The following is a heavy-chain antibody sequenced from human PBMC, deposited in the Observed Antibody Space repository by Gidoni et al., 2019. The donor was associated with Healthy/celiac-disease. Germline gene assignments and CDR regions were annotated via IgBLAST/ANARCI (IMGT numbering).Heavy chain of an antibody. J-gene: IGHJ2*01. Sequence: EVQLVESGGGLVKPGGSLRLSCAASGFTFSRYTLNWVRQAPGKGLEWVSSISGSSNYIYYADSVKGRFTISRDNAKNSLYLQLNSLRAEDTAVYYCARDLGYFSGGSCHYWYFDLWGRGTLVTVSS. V-gene: IGHV3-21*01. CDR3: ARDLGYFSGGSCHYWYFDL. CDR2: ISGSSNYI. D-gene: IGHD2-15*01. CDR1: GFTFSRYT.